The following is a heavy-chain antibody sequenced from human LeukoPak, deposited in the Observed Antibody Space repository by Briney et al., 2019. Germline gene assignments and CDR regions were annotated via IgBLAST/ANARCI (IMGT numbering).Heavy chain of an antibody. D-gene: IGHD5-18*01. Sequence: GGSLRLSWAASGFTLSHYWMSWVRQPPGNGLGWGANIKQDGSEKYYVDSVKGRLTISRDNDKNSLYLQMNSLRAEDTALYYCATHRGYSYGTAEDFDYWGQGTLVTVSS. V-gene: IGHV3-7*01. CDR1: GFTLSHYW. J-gene: IGHJ4*02. CDR3: ATHRGYSYGTAEDFDY. CDR2: IKQDGSEK.